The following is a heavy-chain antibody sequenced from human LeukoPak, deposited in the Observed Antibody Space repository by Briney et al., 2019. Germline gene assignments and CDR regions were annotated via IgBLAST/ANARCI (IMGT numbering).Heavy chain of an antibody. CDR1: GYSFSNYY. D-gene: IGHD2-8*01. CDR3: ARASLDIMVNY. J-gene: IGHJ4*02. V-gene: IGHV1-46*01. CDR2: IDPSGGTT. Sequence: ASVKVSCKASGYSFSNYYMHWVRQAPGQGLEWMGMIDPSGGTTNYARKFQDRVTMTRDTSTRTVYMDLSNLRSEDTAVYYCARASLDIMVNYWGQGTLVTVSS.